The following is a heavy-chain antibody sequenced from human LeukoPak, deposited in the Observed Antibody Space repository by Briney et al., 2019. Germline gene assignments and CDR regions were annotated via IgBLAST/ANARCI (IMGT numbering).Heavy chain of an antibody. CDR3: ARDGPYSGSSDFDY. Sequence: ASVKVSCKASGYTFTGYYMHWVRQAPGQGLEWMGWINPNSGGTNYAQKFQGRVTMTRDTSISTAYMELSRLRSDDTAVYYCARDGPYSGSSDFDYWGQGTLVTVSS. J-gene: IGHJ4*02. CDR1: GYTFTGYY. V-gene: IGHV1-2*02. D-gene: IGHD1-26*01. CDR2: INPNSGGT.